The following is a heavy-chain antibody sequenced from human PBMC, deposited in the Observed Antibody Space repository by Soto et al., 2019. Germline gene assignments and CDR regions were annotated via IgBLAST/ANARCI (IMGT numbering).Heavy chain of an antibody. J-gene: IGHJ5*02. CDR1: GGTFSSYT. V-gene: IGHV1-69*04. CDR2: FVPILGLA. D-gene: IGHD3-10*01. CDR3: ARDVGRGVGP. Sequence: QVQLVHSGAEVKKPRSSVKVSCKASGGTFSSYTISWVRQAPGQGLEWMGRFVPILGLAHYAQKFQGRVTITADKSTSTAYMERSSLRSDDTAVYYCARDVGRGVGPWGQGTLVTVSS.